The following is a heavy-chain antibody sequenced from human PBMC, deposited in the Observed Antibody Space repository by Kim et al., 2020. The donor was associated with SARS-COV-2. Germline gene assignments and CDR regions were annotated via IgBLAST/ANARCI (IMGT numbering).Heavy chain of an antibody. D-gene: IGHD3-9*01. V-gene: IGHV1-3*01. CDR3: ARVNYDILTGYYKGAYFDY. CDR1: GYTFTSYA. Sequence: ASVKVSCKASGYTFTSYAMHWVRQAPGQRLEWMGWINAGNGNTKYSQKFQGRVTITRDTSASTAYMELSSLRSEDTAVYYCARVNYDILTGYYKGAYFDYWGQGTLVTVSS. CDR2: INAGNGNT. J-gene: IGHJ4*02.